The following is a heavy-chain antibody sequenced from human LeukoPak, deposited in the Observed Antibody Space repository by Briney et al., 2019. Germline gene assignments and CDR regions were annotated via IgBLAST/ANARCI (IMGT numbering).Heavy chain of an antibody. CDR2: ISSSGSTI. V-gene: IGHV3-48*03. CDR3: ARLPRNGFFVD. Sequence: GGSLRLSCAASGFTFSSYEMNWVRQAPGKGLEWVSYISSSGSTIYYADSVKGRFTISRDNAKNSLYLQMNSLRAEDTAVYYCARLPRNGFFVDWGQGALVTVSS. CDR1: GFTFSSYE. D-gene: IGHD2-8*01. J-gene: IGHJ4*02.